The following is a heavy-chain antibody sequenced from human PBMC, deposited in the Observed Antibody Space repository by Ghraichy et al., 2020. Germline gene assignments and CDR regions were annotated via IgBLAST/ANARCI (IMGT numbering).Heavy chain of an antibody. V-gene: IGHV4-4*02. J-gene: IGHJ4*02. CDR2: IYHSGST. Sequence: SETLSLTCAVSGGSISSSNWWSWVRQPPGKGLEWIGEIYHSGSTNYNPSLKSRVTISVDKSKNQFSLKLRSVTAADTAVYYCARKSLVKKYSSSSNDYWGQGTLVTVSS. D-gene: IGHD6-6*01. CDR3: ARKSLVKKYSSSSNDY. CDR1: GGSISSSNW.